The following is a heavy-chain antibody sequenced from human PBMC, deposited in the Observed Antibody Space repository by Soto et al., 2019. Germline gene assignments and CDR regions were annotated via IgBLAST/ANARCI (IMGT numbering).Heavy chain of an antibody. CDR1: GFTFTSSA. CDR3: AADLSRGLFDY. Sequence: GAAVKVSCKASGFTFTSSAVQWVRQARGQRLEWIGWIVVGSGNTNYAQKFQERVTITRDMSTSTAYMELSSLRSEDTAVYYCAADLSRGLFDYWGQGTLVTVSS. V-gene: IGHV1-58*01. CDR2: IVVGSGNT. J-gene: IGHJ4*02. D-gene: IGHD3-10*01.